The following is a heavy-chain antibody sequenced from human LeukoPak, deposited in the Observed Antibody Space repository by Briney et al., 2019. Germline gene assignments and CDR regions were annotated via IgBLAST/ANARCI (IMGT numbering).Heavy chain of an antibody. D-gene: IGHD5-12*01. J-gene: IGHJ4*02. Sequence: PSETLSLTCHVSGGYLSSGNSYWGWIRQPPGKGLEWIANIYYSWSTYYNPSLKSRVTISVGTSKNQFSLNLNSVTAADAGVFFCARLHPGASGYGLDYGGQGTLVTVSS. V-gene: IGHV4-39*01. CDR2: IYYSWST. CDR3: ARLHPGASGYGLDY. CDR1: GGYLSSGNSY.